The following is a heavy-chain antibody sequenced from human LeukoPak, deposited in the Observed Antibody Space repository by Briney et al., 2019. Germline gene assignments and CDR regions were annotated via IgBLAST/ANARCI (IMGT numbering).Heavy chain of an antibody. Sequence: SVNVSCKASGCTFSSYPISWVRQAPCQGLEWMGGIIPTFGTANYAQKFQGRATITADESTSTAYMALSRLRSQDTAVYYWAIEPGYYAFCSGYSQYYFDYWGQGTLVTVSS. D-gene: IGHD3-3*01. J-gene: IGHJ4*02. CDR3: AIEPGYYAFCSGYSQYYFDY. CDR1: GCTFSSYP. V-gene: IGHV1-69*13. CDR2: IIPTFGTA.